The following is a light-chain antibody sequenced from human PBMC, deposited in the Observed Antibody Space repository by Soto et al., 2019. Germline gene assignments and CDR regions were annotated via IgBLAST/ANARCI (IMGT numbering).Light chain of an antibody. CDR2: DAF. CDR3: QQRSSWPRT. Sequence: EIVLTQSPGTLSLSRGERATVSCRASQSISNKLGWYQQKPGQAPRLLIYDAFNRATDIPVRFSGTGSGTDFTLIIGSLEPEDSAVYYCQQRSSWPRTFGQGTKVEIK. CDR1: QSISNK. J-gene: IGKJ1*01. V-gene: IGKV3-11*01.